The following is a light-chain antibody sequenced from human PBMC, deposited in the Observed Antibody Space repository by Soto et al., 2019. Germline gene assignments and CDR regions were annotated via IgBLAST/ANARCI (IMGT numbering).Light chain of an antibody. CDR2: GAS. CDR3: QQYSSSPWT. J-gene: IGKJ1*01. Sequence: EIVLTQSPGTLSLSPGERATLSCRASQSVSSSYLAWYQQKPGQAPRLLIYGASSRATGIPDRFSGSGSGTDFTLTISRLEPDDFAVYYCQQYSSSPWTFGQGTKVDIK. CDR1: QSVSSSY. V-gene: IGKV3-20*01.